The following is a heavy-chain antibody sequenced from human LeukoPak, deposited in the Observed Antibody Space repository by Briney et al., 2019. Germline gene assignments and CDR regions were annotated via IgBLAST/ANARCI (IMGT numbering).Heavy chain of an antibody. J-gene: IGHJ4*02. CDR3: ASGRGSGGSHTSYFDN. V-gene: IGHV3-33*01. Sequence: PGGSLRLSCAASGFTFRNYGMHWVRQPPGKGLEWVAIIFYDGSNKYYADSVRGRFTISRDNSKSTLYLQMNSLRVEDTAVYYCASGRGSGGSHTSYFDNWGQGTPVTVSS. CDR1: GFTFRNYG. D-gene: IGHD2-15*01. CDR2: IFYDGSNK.